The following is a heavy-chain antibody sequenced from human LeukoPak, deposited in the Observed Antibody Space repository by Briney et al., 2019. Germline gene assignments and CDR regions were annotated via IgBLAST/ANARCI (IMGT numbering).Heavy chain of an antibody. Sequence: GGSLRLSCAASGFTFSSYSMNWVRQAPGKGLEWVSSISSSSSHIYYADSVKGRFTISRDNAKNSLYLQMNSLRAEDTAVYYCAREEQLADAFDIWGQGTMVTVSS. D-gene: IGHD6-6*01. CDR1: GFTFSSYS. CDR3: AREEQLADAFDI. V-gene: IGHV3-21*01. J-gene: IGHJ3*02. CDR2: ISSSSSHI.